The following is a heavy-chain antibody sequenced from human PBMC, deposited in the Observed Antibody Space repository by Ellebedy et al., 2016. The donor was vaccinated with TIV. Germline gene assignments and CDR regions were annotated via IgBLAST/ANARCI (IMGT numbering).Heavy chain of an antibody. CDR2: FDPEDRES. CDR3: ARAGRAYYYDSSAMGGAFDI. V-gene: IGHV1-24*01. Sequence: ASVKVSCKVSGYTLSELSMYWVRQAPGRRLEWMGGFDPEDRESIYAQKFQGWVTMTRDTSISTAYMELSRLRSDDTAVYYCARAGRAYYYDSSAMGGAFDIWGQGTMVTVSS. CDR1: GYTLSELS. D-gene: IGHD3-22*01. J-gene: IGHJ3*02.